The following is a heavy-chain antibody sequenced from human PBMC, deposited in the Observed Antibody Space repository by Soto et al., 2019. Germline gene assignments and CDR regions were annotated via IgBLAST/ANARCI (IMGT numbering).Heavy chain of an antibody. CDR2: IIPIFGTA. CDR1: GGTFSTYA. Sequence: QVQLVQSGAEVKKPGSSVKVSCKASGGTFSTYAISWVRQAPGQGLEWMGGIIPIFGTADYAQKFQGRVTIAADESTSTAYMELSSLRSQDTAVYYCARHPGRPYYYYGMDVWGQGTTVTVSS. D-gene: IGHD2-15*01. J-gene: IGHJ6*02. CDR3: ARHPGRPYYYYGMDV. V-gene: IGHV1-69*12.